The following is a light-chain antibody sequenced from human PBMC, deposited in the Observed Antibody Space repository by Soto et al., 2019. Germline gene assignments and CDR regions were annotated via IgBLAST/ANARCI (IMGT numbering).Light chain of an antibody. V-gene: IGKV3-11*01. CDR3: QQRSNWPPT. Sequence: IVFNLSPCTLSLSKGERATLSCRASQSVSIHLAWYQQKPGQAPRLLIYDTSTRATGIPARFSGSGSGTDFTLTISSLEPEDFAVYYCQQRSNWPPTFGQGTRLEIK. J-gene: IGKJ5*01. CDR1: QSVSIH. CDR2: DTS.